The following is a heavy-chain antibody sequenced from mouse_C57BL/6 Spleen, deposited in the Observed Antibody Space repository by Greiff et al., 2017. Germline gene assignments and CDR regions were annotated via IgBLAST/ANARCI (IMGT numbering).Heavy chain of an antibody. D-gene: IGHD2-14*01. Sequence: EVHLVESGPELVKPGASVKISCKASGYSFTDYNMNWVKQSNGKSLEWIGVINPNYGTTSYTQKFKGKATLTVDQSSSTAYMQLNSLTYEDSAVYYCARPTYDGYCDYWGQGTTLTVAS. J-gene: IGHJ2*01. CDR3: ARPTYDGYCDY. CDR1: GYSFTDYN. V-gene: IGHV1-39*01. CDR2: INPNYGTT.